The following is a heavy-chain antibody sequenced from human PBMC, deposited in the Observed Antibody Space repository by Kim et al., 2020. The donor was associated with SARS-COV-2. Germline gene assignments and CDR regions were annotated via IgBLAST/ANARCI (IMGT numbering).Heavy chain of an antibody. D-gene: IGHD6-13*01. V-gene: IGHV3-23*01. CDR1: GFTFSSFA. J-gene: IGHJ5*02. Sequence: GGSLRLSCAASGFTFSSFAMNWVRQTSAKGLEWVSAISGSGEITYYSDSVKGRFSISRDNSNNTLYLKMGSLRVDDTAVYYCAKMGIGAAAARYRFDPWG. CDR2: ISGSGEIT. CDR3: AKMGIGAAAARYRFDP.